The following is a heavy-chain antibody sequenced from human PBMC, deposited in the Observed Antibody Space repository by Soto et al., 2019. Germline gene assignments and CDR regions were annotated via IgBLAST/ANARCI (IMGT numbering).Heavy chain of an antibody. CDR2: IYYSGST. J-gene: IGHJ2*01. V-gene: IGHV4-59*01. CDR3: ARVMTTVTYWYFDL. D-gene: IGHD4-17*01. CDR1: GGSISSYY. Sequence: QVQLQESGPGLVKPSETLSLTCTVSGGSISSYYWSWIRQPPGKGLEGIGYIYYSGSTNYNPSLKSRVTISLDTSKNQFSLKLSSVTAADMAVYYCARVMTTVTYWYFDLWGRGTLVTVSS.